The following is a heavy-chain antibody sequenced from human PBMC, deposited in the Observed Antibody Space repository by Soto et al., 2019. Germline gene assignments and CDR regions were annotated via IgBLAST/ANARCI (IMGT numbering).Heavy chain of an antibody. CDR3: ANPPGGWYPPFGY. CDR2: ISYDGSNK. CDR1: GFTFSSYG. D-gene: IGHD6-19*01. Sequence: QVQLVESGGGVVQPGRSLRLSCAASGFTFSSYGMHWVRQAPGKGLEWVAVISYDGSNKYYADSVKGRFTISRDNSKNTQYLQMNSLSAESTAVYYSANPPGGWYPPFGYWGLPTLVTESS. J-gene: IGHJ4*02. V-gene: IGHV3-30*18.